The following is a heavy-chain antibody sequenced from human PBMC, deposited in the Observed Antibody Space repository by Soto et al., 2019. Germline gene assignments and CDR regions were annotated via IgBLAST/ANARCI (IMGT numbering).Heavy chain of an antibody. CDR3: AKEGCSGGSCYERTYFDY. Sequence: GGSLRLSCAASGFTFSSYAMSWVRQAPGKGLEWVSAISGSGGSTYYADSVKGRFTISRDNSKNTLYLQMNSLRAEDTAVYYCAKEGCSGGSCYERTYFDYWGQGTLVTVSS. D-gene: IGHD2-15*01. V-gene: IGHV3-23*01. CDR1: GFTFSSYA. J-gene: IGHJ4*02. CDR2: ISGSGGST.